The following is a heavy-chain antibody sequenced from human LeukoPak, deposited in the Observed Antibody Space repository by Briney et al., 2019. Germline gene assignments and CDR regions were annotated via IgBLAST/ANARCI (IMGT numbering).Heavy chain of an antibody. Sequence: GGSPGLSCAASGFSFSTYTMNWVRQAPGKGLEWVSAINGRGDSIFYADSVKGQFTISRDNSKSTVYLQMNSLRADDTAVYYCAKERQTGDYFTSDFWGQGTLVTVSS. V-gene: IGHV3-23*01. CDR2: INGRGDSI. CDR1: GFSFSTYT. CDR3: AKERQTGDYFTSDF. J-gene: IGHJ4*02. D-gene: IGHD4-17*01.